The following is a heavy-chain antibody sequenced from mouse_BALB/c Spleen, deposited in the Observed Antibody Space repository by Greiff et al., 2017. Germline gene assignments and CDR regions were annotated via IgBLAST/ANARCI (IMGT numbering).Heavy chain of an antibody. CDR2: IYPGSGST. Sequence: LQQPGSELVRPGASVKLSCKASGYTFTSYWMHWVKQRPGQGLEWIGNIYPGSGSTNYDEKFKSKATLTVDTSSSPAYMQLSSLTSEDSAVYYCTRSDGKGAWFAYWGQGTLVTVSA. D-gene: IGHD2-1*01. J-gene: IGHJ3*01. CDR1: GYTFTSYW. CDR3: TRSDGKGAWFAY. V-gene: IGHV1S22*01.